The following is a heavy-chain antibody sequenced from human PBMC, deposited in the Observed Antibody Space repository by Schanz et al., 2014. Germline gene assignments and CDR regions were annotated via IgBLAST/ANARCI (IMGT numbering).Heavy chain of an antibody. CDR1: GFTFSNYA. V-gene: IGHV3-33*08. J-gene: IGHJ3*01. CDR3: ARDGGRDGYNLAFDV. D-gene: IGHD5-12*01. Sequence: QVQLVESGGGVVQPGRSLRLSCAASGFTFSNYAMHWVRQAPGKGLEWVAVIWYDGNNKYYADSVKGRFTISRDNSKNILYLQMNSLRAEDTAVYFCARDGGRDGYNLAFDVWGQGTLVTVSS. CDR2: IWYDGNNK.